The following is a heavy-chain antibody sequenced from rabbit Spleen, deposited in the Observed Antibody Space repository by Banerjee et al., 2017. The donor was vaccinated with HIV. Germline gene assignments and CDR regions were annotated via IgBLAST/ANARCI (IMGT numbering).Heavy chain of an antibody. J-gene: IGHJ6*01. CDR2: IEAGSSGFT. Sequence: QEQLEETGGGLVQPGGSLTLSCTASGVSFSGSSYMCWVRQAPGKGLEWIACIEAGSSGFTYFASWAKGRFTISKTSSTTVTLQMTSLTAADTATYFCARDTSSSFSSYGMDLWGPGTLVTVS. CDR3: ARDTSSSFSSYGMDL. D-gene: IGHD1-1*01. CDR1: GVSFSGSSY. V-gene: IGHV1S45*01.